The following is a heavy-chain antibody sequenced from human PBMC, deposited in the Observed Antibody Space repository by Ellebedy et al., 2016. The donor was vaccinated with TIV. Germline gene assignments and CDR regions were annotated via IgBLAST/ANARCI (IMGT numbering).Heavy chain of an antibody. D-gene: IGHD2-2*01. CDR1: GFTFSSYG. V-gene: IGHV3-33*01. J-gene: IGHJ4*02. Sequence: PGGSLRLSCAASGFTFSSYGMHWVRQAPGKGLEWVAVIWYDGSNKYYADSVKGRFTISRDNSKNTLYLQMNSLRAEDTAVYYCARVVVPAATGAFDYWGQGALVTVSS. CDR3: ARVVVPAATGAFDY. CDR2: IWYDGSNK.